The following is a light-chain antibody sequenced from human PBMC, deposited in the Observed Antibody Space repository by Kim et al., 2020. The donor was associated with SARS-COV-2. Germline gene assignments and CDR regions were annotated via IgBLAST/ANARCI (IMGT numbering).Light chain of an antibody. Sequence: RASISVRSSQSLVYSDGNTYLNWFHQRPGQSPRRLIYKVSNRDSGVPDRFSGSGSGTDFTLQISRVEAEDVGVYYCMQGTHWPFTFGPGTKVDIK. J-gene: IGKJ3*01. CDR2: KVS. CDR1: QSLVYSDGNTY. CDR3: MQGTHWPFT. V-gene: IGKV2-30*01.